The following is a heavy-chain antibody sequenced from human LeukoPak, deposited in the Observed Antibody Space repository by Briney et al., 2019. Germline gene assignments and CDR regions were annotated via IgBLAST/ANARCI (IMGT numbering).Heavy chain of an antibody. V-gene: IGHV3-73*01. CDR2: IRDKANSHAT. CDR3: TRLEASAKHDY. Sequence: GGSLRLSCAASGFTFSAYAIHWVRQASGKGLEWVGRIRDKANSHATAYAASVKGRFTISRVDSMNTAYLQMNSLSTDDTAVYYCTRLEASAKHDYWGQGTLVTVSS. CDR1: GFTFSAYA. D-gene: IGHD5-18*01. J-gene: IGHJ4*02.